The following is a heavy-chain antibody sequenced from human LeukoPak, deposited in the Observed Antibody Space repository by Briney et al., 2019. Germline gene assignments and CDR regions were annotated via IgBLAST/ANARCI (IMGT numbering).Heavy chain of an antibody. CDR3: ARDQNSSGWYNY. D-gene: IGHD6-19*01. J-gene: IGHJ4*02. CDR2: ISSSSSYI. V-gene: IGHV3-21*01. CDR1: GSTFSGYS. Sequence: GGSLRLSCAASGSTFSGYSMNWVRQAPGKGLEWVSSISSSSSYIYYADSVKGRFTISRDNAKNSLYLQMNSLRAEDTAVYYCARDQNSSGWYNYWGQGTLVTVSS.